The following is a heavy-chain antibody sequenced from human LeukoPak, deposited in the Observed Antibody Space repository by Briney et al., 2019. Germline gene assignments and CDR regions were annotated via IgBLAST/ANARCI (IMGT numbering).Heavy chain of an antibody. V-gene: IGHV4-4*08. CDR2: LYDTGMT. CDR1: GGSISVYH. Sequence: SETLSLTCTVSGGSISVYHWSWMRQPPGKGLEWIGYLYDTGMTNYSPSLKSRVTISVDTSNNQISLKLTSVTAADTAIYFCAKEGMGSEATTADGAFDIWGQGTTVTVSS. D-gene: IGHD1-26*01. CDR3: AKEGMGSEATTADGAFDI. J-gene: IGHJ3*02.